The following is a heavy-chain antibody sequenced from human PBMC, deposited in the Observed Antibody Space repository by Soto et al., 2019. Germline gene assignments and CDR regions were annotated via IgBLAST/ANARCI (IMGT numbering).Heavy chain of an antibody. CDR2: SSGSGGST. Sequence: EVQLLESGGGLVQPGGSLRLSCAASGVTFSSYAMRWVRQAPVKGLEWVSASSGSGGSTYYAGSVKGRFTISRDNSKNTLYLQMNSLRAEDTAVYYCARRGSGSYYDYWGQGTLVTVSS. D-gene: IGHD1-26*01. J-gene: IGHJ4*02. CDR1: GVTFSSYA. CDR3: ARRGSGSYYDY. V-gene: IGHV3-23*01.